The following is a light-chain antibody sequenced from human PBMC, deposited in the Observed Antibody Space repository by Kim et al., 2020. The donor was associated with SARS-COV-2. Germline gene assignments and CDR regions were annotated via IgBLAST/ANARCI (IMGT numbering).Light chain of an antibody. Sequence: QSVLTQPPSVSGTPGQRVTISCSGSSSNLGTNSVHWYQQFPGTAPEVLIYKNNQRPSGVPDRFSGYKSGTSASLAISGLQSEDEGDYYCAGWDDNLNVEVFGGGTQLTVL. V-gene: IGLV1-44*01. J-gene: IGLJ3*02. CDR2: KNN. CDR1: SSNLGTNS. CDR3: AGWDDNLNVEV.